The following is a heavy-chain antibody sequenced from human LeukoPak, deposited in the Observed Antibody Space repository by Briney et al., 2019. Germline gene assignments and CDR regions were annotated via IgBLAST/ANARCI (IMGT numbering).Heavy chain of an antibody. CDR1: GRSISSHY. CDR3: ARGGTTVTPGLLWFDP. V-gene: IGHV4-59*11. Sequence: SETLSLTCSVSGRSISSHYWSWIRQPPGQGLEWIGYIYYSGSTKYNPSLKSRVTISVDTSKNQFSLKLSSVTAADTAVYYCARGGTTVTPGLLWFDPWGQGTLVTVSS. CDR2: IYYSGST. D-gene: IGHD4-17*01. J-gene: IGHJ5*02.